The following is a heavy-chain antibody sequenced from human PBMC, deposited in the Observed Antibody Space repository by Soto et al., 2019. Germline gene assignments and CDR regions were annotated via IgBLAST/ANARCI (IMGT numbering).Heavy chain of an antibody. CDR3: ARPYYYGSGNAYNWFDP. Sequence: ASVKVSCKASGYTFTSYDINWLRQATGQRLEWMGWMNPNSGNTGYAQKFQGRVTMTRNTSISTAYMELSSLRSEDTAVYYCARPYYYGSGNAYNWFDPWGQGTLVTVSS. CDR1: GYTFTSYD. J-gene: IGHJ5*02. CDR2: MNPNSGNT. V-gene: IGHV1-8*01. D-gene: IGHD3-10*01.